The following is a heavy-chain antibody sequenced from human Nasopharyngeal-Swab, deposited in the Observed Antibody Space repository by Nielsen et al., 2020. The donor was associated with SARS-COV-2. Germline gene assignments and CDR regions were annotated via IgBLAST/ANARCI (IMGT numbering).Heavy chain of an antibody. D-gene: IGHD3/OR15-3a*01. J-gene: IGHJ4*02. CDR2: ISYDERNN. Sequence: GESLKISCAASGFTFSSYGMHWVRQAPGKGLEWVAAISYDERNNYYADSEKGRFTISRDISRNTLHLQMNSLKGEDTAVYYCTKDKRGSWTIDYWGQGTLVAVPS. CDR3: TKDKRGSWTIDY. CDR1: GFTFSSYG. V-gene: IGHV3-30*18.